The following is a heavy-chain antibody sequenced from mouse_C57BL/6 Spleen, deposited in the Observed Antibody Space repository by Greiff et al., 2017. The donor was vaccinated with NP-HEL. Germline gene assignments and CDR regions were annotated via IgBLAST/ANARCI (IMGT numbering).Heavy chain of an antibody. CDR3: ARANLQNPDYYAMDY. CDR1: GFTFSSYA. CDR2: ISDGGSYT. V-gene: IGHV5-4*01. J-gene: IGHJ4*01. Sequence: EVHLVESGGGLVKPGGSLKLSCAASGFTFSSYAMSWVRQTPEKRLEWVATISDGGSYTYYPDNVKGRFTISRDNAKNNLYLQMSHLKSEDTAMYYCARANLQNPDYYAMDYWGQGTSVTVSS.